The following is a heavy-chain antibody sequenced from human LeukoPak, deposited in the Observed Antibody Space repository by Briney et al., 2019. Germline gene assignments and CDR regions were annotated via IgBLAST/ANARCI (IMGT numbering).Heavy chain of an antibody. CDR2: ISAYDGDT. CDR3: ARIRDGAFDI. CDR1: GYTFTGYY. J-gene: IGHJ3*02. V-gene: IGHV1-18*04. Sequence: ASVKVSCKASGYTFTGYYMHWVRQAPGQGLEWMGWISAYDGDTNYAHKFQGRVTMTTDTSTRTASMELRSLRSDDTAVYYCARIRDGAFDIWGQGTMVTVSS. D-gene: IGHD5-24*01.